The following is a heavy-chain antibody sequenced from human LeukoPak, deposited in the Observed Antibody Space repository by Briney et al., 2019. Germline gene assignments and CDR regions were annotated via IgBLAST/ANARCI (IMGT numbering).Heavy chain of an antibody. CDR2: INYSGST. V-gene: IGHV4-34*01. CDR3: ARKEGGQLVNTRRWFDP. CDR1: GGSFSGYY. Sequence: SETLSLTCAVYGGSFSGYYWSWIRQPPGKGLEWIGEINYSGSTNYNPSLKSRVTISVDTSKNQFSLKLRSVTAADTAVYYCARKEGGQLVNTRRWFDPWGQGTLVTVSS. D-gene: IGHD6-13*01. J-gene: IGHJ5*02.